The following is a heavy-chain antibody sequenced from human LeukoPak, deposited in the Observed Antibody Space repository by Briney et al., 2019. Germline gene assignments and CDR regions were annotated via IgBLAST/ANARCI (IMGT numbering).Heavy chain of an antibody. CDR2: IHKDGSET. D-gene: IGHD4-11*01. CDR1: GFTFGNYW. CDR3: ARLDYSRVYVY. J-gene: IGHJ4*02. Sequence: PGGSLRLSCAASGFTFGNYWMSWVRQAPGKGLERVANIHKDGSETYFVDSVKGRFTMSRDNAGNSLSLQMSSLKAGDTAIYYCARLDYSRVYVYWGQGTLVTVSS. V-gene: IGHV3-7*01.